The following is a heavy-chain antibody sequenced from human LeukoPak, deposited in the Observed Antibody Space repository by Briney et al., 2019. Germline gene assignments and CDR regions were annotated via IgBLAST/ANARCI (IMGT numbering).Heavy chain of an antibody. CDR1: GGSISSYY. J-gene: IGHJ5*02. CDR2: IYYSGST. V-gene: IGHV4-59*01. CDR3: ARGGLYYDFWSGINQPGTNWFDP. Sequence: KSSETLSLTCTVSGGSISSYYWSWIRQPPGKGLEWIGYIYYSGSTNYNPSLKSRVTISVDTSKNQFSLKLSSVTAADTAVYYCARGGLYYDFWSGINQPGTNWFDPWGQGTLVTVSS. D-gene: IGHD3-3*01.